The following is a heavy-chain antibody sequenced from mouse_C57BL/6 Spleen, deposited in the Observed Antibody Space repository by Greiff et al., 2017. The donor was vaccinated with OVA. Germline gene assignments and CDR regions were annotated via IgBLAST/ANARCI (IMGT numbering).Heavy chain of an antibody. Sequence: EVKLMESGGGLVKPGGSLKLSCAASGFTFSDYGMHWVRQAPEKGLEWVAYISSGSSTIYYADTVKGRFTISRDNAKNTLFLQMTSLRSEDTAMYYCARRPPTTGAMDYWGQGTSVTVSS. V-gene: IGHV5-17*01. J-gene: IGHJ4*01. CDR2: ISSGSSTI. CDR1: GFTFSDYG. CDR3: ARRPPTTGAMDY. D-gene: IGHD6-1*01.